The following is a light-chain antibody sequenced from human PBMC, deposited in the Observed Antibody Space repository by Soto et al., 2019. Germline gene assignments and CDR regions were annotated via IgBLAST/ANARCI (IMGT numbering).Light chain of an antibody. CDR2: GNS. CDR1: SSNIGAGYD. CDR3: QSYDSILSGAV. J-gene: IGLJ7*01. V-gene: IGLV1-40*01. Sequence: QSVLTQPPSVSGAPGQRVTIYCTGSSSNIGAGYDVHWYQQLPGTAPKLLIYGNSNRPSGVPDRFSGSKSGTSASLAITGLQAEDEADYYCQSYDSILSGAVFGGGTQLTVL.